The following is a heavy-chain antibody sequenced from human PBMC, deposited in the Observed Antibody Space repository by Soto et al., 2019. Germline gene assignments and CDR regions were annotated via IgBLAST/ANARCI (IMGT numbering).Heavy chain of an antibody. CDR2: IYYSGST. CDR3: ARLIDFWSGNPWGNYYYYYGMDV. Sequence: PSETMYLTCTACGYPITSHDGSWIRQPHGKGLEWIGYIYYSGSTNYNPSLKSRVTISVDTSKNQFSLKLSSVTAADTAVYYCARLIDFWSGNPWGNYYYYYGMDVWGQGTTVTVSS. J-gene: IGHJ6*02. D-gene: IGHD3-3*01. CDR1: GYPITSHD. V-gene: IGHV4-59*11.